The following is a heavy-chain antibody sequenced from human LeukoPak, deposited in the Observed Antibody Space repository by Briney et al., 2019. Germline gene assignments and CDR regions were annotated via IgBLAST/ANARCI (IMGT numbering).Heavy chain of an antibody. CDR3: ARATRITMVRGVTGHFDY. Sequence: SETLSLTCTVSGGSISSYYWSWIRQPPGKGLEWIGYIYYSGSTNYKPSLKSRVTISVDTSKNQFSLKLSSVTAADTAVYYCARATRITMVRGVTGHFDYWGQGTLVTVSS. CDR2: IYYSGST. J-gene: IGHJ4*02. CDR1: GGSISSYY. D-gene: IGHD3-10*01. V-gene: IGHV4-59*01.